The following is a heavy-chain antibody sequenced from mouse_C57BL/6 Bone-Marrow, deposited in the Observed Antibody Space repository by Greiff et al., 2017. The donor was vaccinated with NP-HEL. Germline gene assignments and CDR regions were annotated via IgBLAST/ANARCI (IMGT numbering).Heavy chain of an antibody. CDR2: IYPGDGDT. V-gene: IGHV1-82*01. J-gene: IGHJ2*01. D-gene: IGHD1-1*02. CDR1: GYAFSSSW. Sequence: QVQLQQSGPELVKPGASVKISCKASGYAFSSSWMNWVKQRPGKGLEWIGRIYPGDGDTNYNGKFKGKATLTADKSSSTAYMQLSSLTSEDSAVYFCARGRFGSYDYWGQGTTLTVSS. CDR3: ARGRFGSYDY.